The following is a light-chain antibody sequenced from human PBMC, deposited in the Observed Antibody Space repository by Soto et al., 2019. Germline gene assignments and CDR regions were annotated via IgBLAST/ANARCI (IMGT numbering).Light chain of an antibody. V-gene: IGKV1-5*01. CDR1: QTIHSF. Sequence: DIQMTQSPSTLSASVGDRVTITCRASQTIHSFLAWYQQKAGKAPKLLIYDASNLESGVPSRFSGSGSGTEFTLTVSSLQPDDFATFHCQQFHSFPWTFGQGTKVEI. J-gene: IGKJ1*01. CDR2: DAS. CDR3: QQFHSFPWT.